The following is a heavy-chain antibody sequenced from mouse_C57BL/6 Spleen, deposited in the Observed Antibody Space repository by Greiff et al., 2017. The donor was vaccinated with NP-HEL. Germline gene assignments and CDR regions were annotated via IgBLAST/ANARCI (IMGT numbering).Heavy chain of an antibody. CDR2: INPNNGGT. CDR1: GYTFTDYY. V-gene: IGHV1-26*01. D-gene: IGHD1-1*01. Sequence: EVQLQQSGPELVKPGASVKISCKASGYTFTDYYMNWVKQSHGKSLEWIGDINPNNGGTSYNQKFKGKATLTVDKSSSTAYMELRSLTSEDSAVYYCARSGSTHFAYWGQGTLVTVSA. CDR3: ARSGSTHFAY. J-gene: IGHJ3*01.